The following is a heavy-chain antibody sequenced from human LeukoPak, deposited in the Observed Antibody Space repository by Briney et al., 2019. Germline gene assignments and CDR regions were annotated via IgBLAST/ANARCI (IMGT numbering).Heavy chain of an antibody. CDR2: ISGSGDNT. J-gene: IGHJ4*02. Sequence: PGGSLRLSCAASGFTFSIYGMHWVRQAPGKGLEWVSAISGSGDNTYYADSVKGRFTISRDNSKNTLYLQMSSLRAEDTAVYYCAKEYNYGLSPIEYWGQGTLVTVSS. CDR3: AKEYNYGLSPIEY. V-gene: IGHV3-23*01. D-gene: IGHD5-18*01. CDR1: GFTFSIYG.